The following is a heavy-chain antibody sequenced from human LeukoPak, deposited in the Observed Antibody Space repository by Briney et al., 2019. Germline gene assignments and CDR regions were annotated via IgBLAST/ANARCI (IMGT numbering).Heavy chain of an antibody. CDR3: ARSTAYCGGDCYSY. V-gene: IGHV3-53*01. D-gene: IGHD2-21*01. CDR2: IYSGGTT. J-gene: IGHJ4*02. CDR1: GFIVSSDY. Sequence: GGSLRLSCAASGFIVSSDYMSWVRQAPGKGLEWVSVIYSGGTTYYADSVEGRFTISRDISKNTVSLQMNSLRAEDTAVYFCARSTAYCGGDCYSYWGQGTLVTVSS.